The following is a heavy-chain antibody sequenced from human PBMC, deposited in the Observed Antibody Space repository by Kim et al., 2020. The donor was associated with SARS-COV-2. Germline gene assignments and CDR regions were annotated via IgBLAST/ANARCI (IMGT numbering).Heavy chain of an antibody. V-gene: IGHV1-69*13. D-gene: IGHD4-17*01. Sequence: PSVKVSCKASGGTFSSYAISWVRQAPGQGLEWMGVIIPIFGTANYAQKFQGRVTITADESTSTAYMELSSLRSEDTAVYYCARDSVMTTVTTMGYYYGMDVWGQGTTVTVSS. J-gene: IGHJ6*02. CDR2: IIPIFGTA. CDR1: GGTFSSYA. CDR3: ARDSVMTTVTTMGYYYGMDV.